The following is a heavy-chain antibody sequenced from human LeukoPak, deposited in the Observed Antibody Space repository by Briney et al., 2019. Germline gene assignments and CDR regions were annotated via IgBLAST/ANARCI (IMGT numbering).Heavy chain of an antibody. CDR1: GFTFSSYG. D-gene: IGHD6-19*01. J-gene: IGHJ5*02. CDR3: AKDLTHRSGWGPWFDP. Sequence: GGSLRLSCAASGFTFSSYGMSWVRQAPGKGLEWVSAISGSGGSTYYADSVKGRFTISRDNSKNTLYLQMNSLRAEDTAVYYCAKDLTHRSGWGPWFDPWGQGTLVTVSS. V-gene: IGHV3-23*01. CDR2: ISGSGGST.